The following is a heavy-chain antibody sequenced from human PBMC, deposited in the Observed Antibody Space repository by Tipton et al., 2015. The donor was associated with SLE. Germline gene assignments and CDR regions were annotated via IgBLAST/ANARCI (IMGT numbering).Heavy chain of an antibody. Sequence: GLVKPSETLSLICNVSGHSISSGYYWGWIRQPPGKGLEWIGYIYTSGSTNYNPSLKSRVTISVDTSKNQFSLKLSSVTAADTAVYYCALTFPGDGRGYVGGLDIWGQGTMVTVSS. CDR3: ALTFPGDGRGYVGGLDI. CDR1: GHSISSGYY. D-gene: IGHD5-12*01. J-gene: IGHJ3*02. V-gene: IGHV4-4*08. CDR2: IYTSGST.